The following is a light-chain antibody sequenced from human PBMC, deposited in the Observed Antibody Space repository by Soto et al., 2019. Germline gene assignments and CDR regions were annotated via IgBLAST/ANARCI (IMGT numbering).Light chain of an antibody. Sequence: DIQMTQSPSSLSASVGDRVTITCRASQGISNYLAWYQQKPGKVHKLLIYAASTLQSGGPSRFSGIGSGTDFTLTISSLQPEDVATYYWQKYNSAPPTFGQGTKLEIK. CDR1: QGISNY. V-gene: IGKV1-27*01. CDR2: AAS. J-gene: IGKJ2*01. CDR3: QKYNSAPPT.